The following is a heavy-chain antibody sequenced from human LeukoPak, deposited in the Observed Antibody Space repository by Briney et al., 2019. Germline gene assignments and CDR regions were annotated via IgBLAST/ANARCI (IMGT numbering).Heavy chain of an antibody. D-gene: IGHD1-26*01. CDR1: GYTFTGYY. J-gene: IGHJ5*02. CDR3: ARVSGSYYVGDP. V-gene: IGHV1-18*04. CDR2: ISAYNGNT. Sequence: ASVKVSCKASGYTFTGYYMHWVRQAPGQGLEWMGWISAYNGNTNYAQKLQGRVTMTTDTSTSTAYMELRSLRSDDTAVYYCARVSGSYYVGDPWGQGTLVTVSS.